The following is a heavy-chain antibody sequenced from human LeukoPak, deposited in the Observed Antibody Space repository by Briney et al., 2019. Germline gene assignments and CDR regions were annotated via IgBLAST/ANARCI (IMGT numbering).Heavy chain of an antibody. J-gene: IGHJ4*02. D-gene: IGHD6-13*01. CDR3: ARAPAGSSWPANFDY. CDR1: GDSVSSNNAA. CDR2: TFYRSKWYN. V-gene: IGHV6-1*01. Sequence: SQTLSLTCAISGDSVSSNNAAWNWIRQSPSRGLEWLGRTFYRSKWYNDYAVSVESRITIDPDTSKNQFSLQLNSVTPEDTAVYYCARAPAGSSWPANFDYWGQGTLVTVSS.